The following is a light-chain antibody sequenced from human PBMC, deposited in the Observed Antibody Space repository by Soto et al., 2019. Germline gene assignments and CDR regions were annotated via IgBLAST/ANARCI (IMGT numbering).Light chain of an antibody. CDR2: RNN. Sequence: QSVLTQPPSASGTPGQRVTISCSGSSSNIGSNYVYWYQQLPGTAPKLLIYRNNQRPSGVPDRFSGSKSGTSASLAISGLRSEDEADYYCAAWDDSFSGHVFGGGTKLTVL. J-gene: IGLJ2*01. V-gene: IGLV1-47*01. CDR3: AAWDDSFSGHV. CDR1: SSNIGSNY.